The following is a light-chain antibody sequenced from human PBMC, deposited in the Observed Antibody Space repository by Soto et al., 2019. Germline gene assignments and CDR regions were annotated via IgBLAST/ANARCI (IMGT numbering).Light chain of an antibody. CDR2: AAS. J-gene: IGKJ1*01. CDR1: QSISTY. V-gene: IGKV1-39*01. CDR3: QQSFTTPYVA. Sequence: DIQMTQSPSSLSASVGDRVTITCRASQSISTYLNWYQQKPGKAPRLLIYAASRLQSGVPSRFSGGGSGTDFTLTIISLQPEDFATYYCQQSFTTPYVAFGQGTKVDI.